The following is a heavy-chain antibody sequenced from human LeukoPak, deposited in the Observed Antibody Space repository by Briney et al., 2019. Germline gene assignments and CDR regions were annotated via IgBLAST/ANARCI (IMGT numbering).Heavy chain of an antibody. J-gene: IGHJ3*02. V-gene: IGHV4-38-2*01. Sequence: PSETLSLTCVVPGLSISSGFYWGWIRQPSGKGLEWIVTINHSEDTYYNPSLRSRVSVSADTSRNHFSLRLSSVAAADTAVYYCARIRAAAITNAFEIWDQGTVVTVSS. D-gene: IGHD3-10*01. CDR1: GLSISSGFY. CDR2: INHSEDT. CDR3: ARIRAAAITNAFEI.